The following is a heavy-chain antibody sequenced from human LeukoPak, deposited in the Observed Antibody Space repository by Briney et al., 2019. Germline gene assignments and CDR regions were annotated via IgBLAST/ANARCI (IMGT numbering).Heavy chain of an antibody. J-gene: IGHJ4*02. V-gene: IGHV4-59*08. Sequence: SVTLSLTCIVSGSSSSYYWTWLRQPPGKGLEWIGHSYFTGNPNYNPSLKSRVTISVDPPKNQFSLKLTSMTAADTAVYYCAGLSSTVAWASFDYWGQGILVTVSS. D-gene: IGHD4-23*01. CDR1: GSSSSYY. CDR2: SYFTGNP. CDR3: AGLSSTVAWASFDY.